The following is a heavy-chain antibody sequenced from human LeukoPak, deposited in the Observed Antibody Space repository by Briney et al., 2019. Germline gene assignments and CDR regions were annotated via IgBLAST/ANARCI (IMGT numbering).Heavy chain of an antibody. D-gene: IGHD6-19*01. CDR3: ARASQWPLYYMDV. CDR1: GYTFTGYY. V-gene: IGHV1-2*02. J-gene: IGHJ6*03. Sequence: ASVKVSCKASGYTFTGYYMHWVRQAPGQGLEWMGWINPNSGGTNYAQKFQGRVTMTRDTSISTAYMEPSRLRSEDTAVYYCARASQWPLYYMDVWGKGTTVTISS. CDR2: INPNSGGT.